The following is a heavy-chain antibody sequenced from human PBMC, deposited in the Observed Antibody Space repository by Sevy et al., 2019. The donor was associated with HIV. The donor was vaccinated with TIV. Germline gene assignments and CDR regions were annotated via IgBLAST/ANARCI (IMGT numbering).Heavy chain of an antibody. J-gene: IGHJ5*02. CDR1: GYTFTSYG. D-gene: IGHD6-6*01. CDR3: ARVRGIFSSSYNWFDP. CDR2: ISAYNGNT. V-gene: IGHV1-18*01. Sequence: VSVKVSCKASGYTFTSYGISWVRQAPGQGLEWMGWISAYNGNTNYAQKLQGRVTMTTDTSTSTAYMELRSLRSDDTAVYYCARVRGIFSSSYNWFDPWGQGTLVTVSS.